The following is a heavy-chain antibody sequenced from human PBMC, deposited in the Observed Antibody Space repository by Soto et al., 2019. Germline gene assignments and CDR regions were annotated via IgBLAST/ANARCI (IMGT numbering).Heavy chain of an antibody. CDR3: ARVKRAPYGMDV. J-gene: IGHJ6*02. V-gene: IGHV1-18*01. CDR2: ISAYHGNT. Sequence: APVKVSCKASGYTFTSYGISSVRQAPGQGPEWMGWISAYHGNTNYAQKPQGRVNMPTDKSTRTAYMELRSLRSNDTAVYYCARVKRAPYGMDVWGQGTTVTVSS. CDR1: GYTFTSYG.